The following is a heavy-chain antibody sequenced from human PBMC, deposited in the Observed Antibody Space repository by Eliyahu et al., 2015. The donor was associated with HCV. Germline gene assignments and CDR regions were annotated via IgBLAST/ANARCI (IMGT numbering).Heavy chain of an antibody. V-gene: IGHV4-59*01. CDR2: FLLTVGT. Sequence: QVQLQESGPGLVKPSETLSLTCTVSGGSISSYYWSWIRQPPGKGLEWIGFFLLTVGTPYNTSLKSRVTISVDTSKNQFSLKLSSVTAADTAVYYCARDLGVPIDAFDIWGQGTMVTVSS. CDR1: GGSISSYY. D-gene: IGHD3-3*01. CDR3: ARDLGVPIDAFDI. J-gene: IGHJ3*02.